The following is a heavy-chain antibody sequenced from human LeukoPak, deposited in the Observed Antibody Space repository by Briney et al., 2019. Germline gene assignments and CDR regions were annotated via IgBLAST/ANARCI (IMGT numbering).Heavy chain of an antibody. CDR2: IYYSGST. J-gene: IGHJ4*02. D-gene: IGHD3-10*01. Sequence: PSETLSLTCTVSGGSFSSGSYYWSWIRQPPGKGLEWIGYIYYSGSTNYNPSLKSRVTISVDTSKNQFSPKLSSVTAADTAVYYCARDSHYYGSGSYYGDFDYWGQGTLVTVSS. V-gene: IGHV4-61*01. CDR3: ARDSHYYGSGSYYGDFDY. CDR1: GGSFSSGSYY.